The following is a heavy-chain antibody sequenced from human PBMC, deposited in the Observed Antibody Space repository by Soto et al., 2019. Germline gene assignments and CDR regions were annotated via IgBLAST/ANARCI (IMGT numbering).Heavy chain of an antibody. CDR1: GGSISSYY. D-gene: IGHD3-3*01. CDR2: IYYSGST. V-gene: IGHV4-59*08. J-gene: IGHJ6*03. CDR3: ARHGPPYYDFWSGYPTTYYYYMDV. Sequence: PSETLSLTCTVSGGSISSYYWSWIRQPPGKGLEWIGYIYYSGSTNYNPSLKSRVTISVDTSKNQFSLKLSSVTAADTAVYYCARHGPPYYDFWSGYPTTYYYYMDVWGKGTTVTVSS.